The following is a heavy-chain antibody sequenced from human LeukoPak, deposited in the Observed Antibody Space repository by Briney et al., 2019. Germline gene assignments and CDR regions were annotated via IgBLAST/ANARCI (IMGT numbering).Heavy chain of an antibody. D-gene: IGHD7-27*01. V-gene: IGHV4-38-2*02. J-gene: IGHJ2*01. CDR2: IYHSGST. CDR3: ARSGDLTGPAHWYFDL. CDR1: GYSISSGYY. Sequence: SETLSLTCTVSGYSISSGYYWGWIRQPPGKGLEWIGSIYHSGSTYYNPSLKSRVTISVDTSKNQFSLKLSSVTAADTAVYYCARSGDLTGPAHWYFDLWGRGTLVTVSS.